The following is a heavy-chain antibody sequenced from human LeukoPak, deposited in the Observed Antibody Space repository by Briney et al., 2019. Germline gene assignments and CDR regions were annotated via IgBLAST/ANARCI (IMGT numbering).Heavy chain of an antibody. CDR3: ARDLAPYYYDSSGYSDY. CDR1: GFTFSSYE. V-gene: IGHV3-48*03. Sequence: GGSLRLSCAASGFTFSSYEMNWVRQAPGKGLEWVSYISSSGSTIYYADSVKGRFTISRDNAKSSLYLQMNSLRAEDTAVYYCARDLAPYYYDSSGYSDYWDQGTLVTVSS. D-gene: IGHD3-22*01. CDR2: ISSSGSTI. J-gene: IGHJ4*02.